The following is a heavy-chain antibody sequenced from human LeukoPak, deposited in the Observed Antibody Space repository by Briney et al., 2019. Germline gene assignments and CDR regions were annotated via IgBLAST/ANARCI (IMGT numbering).Heavy chain of an antibody. V-gene: IGHV4-34*01. CDR3: ARGPPGSYDSGPLIYYYYIDV. J-gene: IGHJ6*03. CDR1: GGSFSGYY. CDR2: INHSGST. Sequence: SETLSLTCAVYGGSFSGYYWSWIRQPPGKGLEWIGDINHSGSTNYNPSLKSRVTISVDTSKNQFSLKLSSVTAADPAVYYCARGPPGSYDSGPLIYYYYIDVWGKGTTVSVSS. D-gene: IGHD5-12*01.